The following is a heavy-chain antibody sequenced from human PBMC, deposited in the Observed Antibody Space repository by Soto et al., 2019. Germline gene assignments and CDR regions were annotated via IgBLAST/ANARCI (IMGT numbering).Heavy chain of an antibody. CDR3: TTDTIFGVVTMHRFDY. Sequence: GGSLRLSCTASGFTFGDYAMSWVRQAPGKGLEWVGFIRSKAYGGTTEYAASVKGRFTISRDDSKSIAYLQMNSLKTEDTAVYYCTTDTIFGVVTMHRFDYWGQGTLVTVSS. D-gene: IGHD3-3*01. J-gene: IGHJ4*02. CDR2: IRSKAYGGTT. V-gene: IGHV3-49*04. CDR1: GFTFGDYA.